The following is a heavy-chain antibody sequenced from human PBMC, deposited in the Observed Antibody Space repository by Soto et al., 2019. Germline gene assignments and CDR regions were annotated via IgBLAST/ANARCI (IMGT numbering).Heavy chain of an antibody. V-gene: IGHV3-33*05. J-gene: IGHJ4*02. Sequence: QVQLVESGGGVVQPGTSLRLSCVGSGFTFRSYVIHWVRQAPGKGLEWVALTSYDGSNNFYGDSVKGRFTISRDNSRNTVELQMDSLRLEDTALYYCARRGTTGGLDVWGQGTLVSVSS. CDR2: TSYDGSNN. CDR3: ARRGTTGGLDV. D-gene: IGHD3-16*01. CDR1: GFTFRSYV.